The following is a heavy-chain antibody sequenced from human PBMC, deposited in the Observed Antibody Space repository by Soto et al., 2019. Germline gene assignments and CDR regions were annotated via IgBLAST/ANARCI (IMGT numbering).Heavy chain of an antibody. CDR1: GGSISSSSYY. D-gene: IGHD6-13*01. V-gene: IGHV4-39*01. CDR2: IYYSGST. Sequence: QLQLQESGPGLVKPSETLSLPCTVSGGSISSSSYYWGWIRQPPGKGLQWIGSIYYSGSTDYNPSLKSRVTISVDTSKNQFSLKLSSVTAAVTAVYYCARHQIHSSSYVDPWGQGTLVTVSS. J-gene: IGHJ5*02. CDR3: ARHQIHSSSYVDP.